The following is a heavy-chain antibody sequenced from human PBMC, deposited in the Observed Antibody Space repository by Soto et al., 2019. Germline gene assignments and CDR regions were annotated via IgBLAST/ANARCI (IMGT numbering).Heavy chain of an antibody. CDR1: GGSFSGYY. CDR3: ARGETSPYYDFWSGYYTGNWFDP. V-gene: IGHV4-34*01. CDR2: INHSGST. D-gene: IGHD3-3*01. Sequence: SETLSLTCAVYGGSFSGYYWSWIRQPPGKGLKWIREINHSGSTNYNPSLKSRVTISVDTSKNQFSLKLSSVTAADTAVYYCARGETSPYYDFWSGYYTGNWFDPWGQGTLVTVSS. J-gene: IGHJ5*02.